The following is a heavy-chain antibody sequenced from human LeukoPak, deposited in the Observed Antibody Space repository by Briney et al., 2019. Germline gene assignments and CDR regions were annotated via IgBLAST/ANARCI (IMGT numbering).Heavy chain of an antibody. V-gene: IGHV5-51*01. CDR3: ARWGDYGGPKIHYGMDV. J-gene: IGHJ6*02. CDR2: IYPGDSGT. CDR1: GYSFTSYW. Sequence: GESLKISCKGSGYSFTSYWIGWVRQMPGKGLEWMGIIYPGDSGTRYSPSFQGQVTISADKSISTAYLQWSSLKASDTAMYYCARWGDYGGPKIHYGMDVWGQGTTVTVSS. D-gene: IGHD4-23*01.